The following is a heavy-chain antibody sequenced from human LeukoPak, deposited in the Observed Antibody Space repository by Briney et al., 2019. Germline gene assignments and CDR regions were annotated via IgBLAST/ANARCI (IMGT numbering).Heavy chain of an antibody. D-gene: IGHD3-10*01. V-gene: IGHV1-69*04. Sequence: SVKVSCKASGGTFCSYAISWVRQAPGQGLEWMGRIIPILGIANYAQKFQGSVTIAADKSTSTTYMELSSLRSEDTAVYYCAYGEYYFDYRGQGTLVTVSS. CDR3: AYGEYYFDY. CDR2: IIPILGIA. CDR1: GGTFCSYA. J-gene: IGHJ4*02.